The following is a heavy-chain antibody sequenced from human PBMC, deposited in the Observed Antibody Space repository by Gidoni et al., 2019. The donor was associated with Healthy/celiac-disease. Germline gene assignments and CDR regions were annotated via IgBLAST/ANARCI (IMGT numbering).Heavy chain of an antibody. D-gene: IGHD3-22*01. CDR2: IYYSGST. CDR3: ARGKITMIVVAQYYFDY. CDR1: GGSISSGGYY. J-gene: IGHJ4*02. Sequence: QVQLQESGPGLVKPSQTLSLTCTVSGGSISSGGYYWSWIRQHPGKGLEWIGYIYYSGSTDYNPSLKSRVTISVDTSKNQFSLKLSSVTAADTAVYYCARGKITMIVVAQYYFDYWGQGTLVTVSS. V-gene: IGHV4-31*03.